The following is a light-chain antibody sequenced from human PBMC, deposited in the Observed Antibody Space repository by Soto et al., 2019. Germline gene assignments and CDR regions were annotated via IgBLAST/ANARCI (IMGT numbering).Light chain of an antibody. V-gene: IGLV2-14*03. CDR3: ASYRSGPVYV. J-gene: IGLJ1*01. CDR1: SPDVCTSNF. CDR2: DFT. Sequence: QSPVTQPTGVSCPPGHLITISCTASSPDVCTSNFVSWYRHHPGKGPRLILYDFTHRPSGISDRFSGSKSGDTASLTISGLRAEDEADYYCASYRSGPVYVFGHGTKVTVL.